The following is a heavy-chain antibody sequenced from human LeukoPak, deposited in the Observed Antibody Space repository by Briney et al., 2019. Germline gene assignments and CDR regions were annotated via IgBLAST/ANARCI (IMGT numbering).Heavy chain of an antibody. J-gene: IGHJ4*02. D-gene: IGHD5-12*01. CDR1: GGTFSSYA. V-gene: IGHV1-8*02. CDR2: MNPNSGNT. CDR3: ARGQGSGYDYDFDY. Sequence: ASVKVSCKASGGTFSSYAISWVRQATGQGLEWMGWMNPNSGNTGYAQKFQGRVTMTRNTSISTAYMELSSLRSEDTAVYYCARGQGSGYDYDFDYWGQGTLVTVSS.